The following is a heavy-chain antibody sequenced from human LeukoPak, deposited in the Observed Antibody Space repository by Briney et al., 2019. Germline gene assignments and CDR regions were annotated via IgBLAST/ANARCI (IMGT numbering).Heavy chain of an antibody. CDR3: ARLGSRLAPFDS. CDR1: GGSISSYY. Sequence: SETLSLTCTVSGGSISSYYWSWIRQPPGKGLEWIGYIYYSGSTNYNPSLKSRVTISVDTSRNQFSLKLSSVTAADTAVYYCARLGSRLAPFDSWGQGTLVTVSA. CDR2: IYYSGST. V-gene: IGHV4-59*08. J-gene: IGHJ5*01. D-gene: IGHD2-15*01.